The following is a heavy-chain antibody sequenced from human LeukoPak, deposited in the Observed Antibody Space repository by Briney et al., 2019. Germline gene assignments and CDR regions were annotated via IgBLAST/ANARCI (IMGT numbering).Heavy chain of an antibody. D-gene: IGHD3-10*01. J-gene: IGHJ5*02. V-gene: IGHV4-4*07. CDR3: ARQGPPGSYYTAWFDP. Sequence: SETLSLTCAVSGGSISSYYWSWIRQPAGKGLEWIGRIYTSGSTYYNPSLKSRVTISVDTSKNQLSLKLSSLTAADTAVYYCARQGPPGSYYTAWFDPRGQGNLVTVSS. CDR1: GGSISSYY. CDR2: IYTSGST.